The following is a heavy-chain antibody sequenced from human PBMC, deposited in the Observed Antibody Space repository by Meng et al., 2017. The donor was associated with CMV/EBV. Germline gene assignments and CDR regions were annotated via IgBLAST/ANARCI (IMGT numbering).Heavy chain of an antibody. CDR1: GFTFDDYG. J-gene: IGHJ3*02. D-gene: IGHD2-2*03. V-gene: IGHV3-53*01. CDR3: ARLDNNAFDI. Sequence: GESLKISCAASGFTFDDYGMSWVRQAPGKGLEYVSVLYSGGSTYSADSVKGRFTMSRDTSKNTLYLQMNSLKAEDTAVYYCARLDNNAFDIWGQGTVVTVSS. CDR2: LYSGGST.